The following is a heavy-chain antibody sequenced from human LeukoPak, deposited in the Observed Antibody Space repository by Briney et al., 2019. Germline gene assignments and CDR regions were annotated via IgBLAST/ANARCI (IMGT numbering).Heavy chain of an antibody. V-gene: IGHV3-23*01. CDR3: AKDFYLPYYDFWSGYTYYYYYYMDV. CDR1: GASISSSN. J-gene: IGHJ6*03. CDR2: ISGSGGST. D-gene: IGHD3-3*01. Sequence: PSETLSLTCAVSGASISSSNWWSWVRQAPGKGLEWVSAISGSGGSTYYADSVKGRFTISRDNSKNTLYLQMNSLRAEDTAVYYCAKDFYLPYYDFWSGYTYYYYYYMDVWGKGTTVTVSS.